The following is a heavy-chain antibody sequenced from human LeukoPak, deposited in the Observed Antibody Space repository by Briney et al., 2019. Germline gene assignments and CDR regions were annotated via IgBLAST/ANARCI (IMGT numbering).Heavy chain of an antibody. CDR1: GGTFSSYA. CDR3: ARGRVGANDYFDY. V-gene: IGHV1-69*05. D-gene: IGHD1-26*01. CDR2: IIPIFGTA. Sequence: SVKVSCKASGGTFSSYAISWVRQVPGQGLEWMGGIIPIFGTANYAQKFQGRVTITTDESTSTAYMELSSLRSEDTAVYYCARGRVGANDYFDYWGQGTLVTVSS. J-gene: IGHJ4*02.